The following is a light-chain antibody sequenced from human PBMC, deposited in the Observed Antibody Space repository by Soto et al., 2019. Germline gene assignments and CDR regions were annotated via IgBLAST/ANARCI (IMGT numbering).Light chain of an antibody. Sequence: EVVLTQSPATLSSSPAQRATLSCRASQSIRTSLAWYQQQPGQAPRLVIFDASTRANGVPARFGGSGSGTDFTLTINSLEPEDFAVYYCQQRNVWPPITFGQGTRLEIK. CDR1: QSIRTS. J-gene: IGKJ5*01. CDR3: QQRNVWPPIT. CDR2: DAS. V-gene: IGKV3-11*01.